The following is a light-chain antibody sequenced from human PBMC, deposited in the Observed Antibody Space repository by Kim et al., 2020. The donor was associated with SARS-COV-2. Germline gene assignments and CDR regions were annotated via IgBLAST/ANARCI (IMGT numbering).Light chain of an antibody. CDR2: GAS. J-gene: IGKJ2*01. CDR3: QQYSASPYT. CDR1: HGVSSYF. V-gene: IGKV3-20*01. Sequence: LSPGERATLSCRTTHGVSSYFLACYQQKRDQAPTPLNYGASNRPTDIPDRFGGSAAGTAFTLTISRVEPEAFAVYYCQQYSASPYTFGQGTKLEI.